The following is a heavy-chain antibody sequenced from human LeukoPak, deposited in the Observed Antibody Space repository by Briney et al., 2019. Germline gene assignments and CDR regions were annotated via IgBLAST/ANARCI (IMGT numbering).Heavy chain of an antibody. D-gene: IGHD5-12*01. J-gene: IGHJ4*02. V-gene: IGHV3-7*01. CDR2: IKQDGSEK. Sequence: GGPLRLSCAASGFTFSSYWMSWVRQAPGKGLEWVANIKQDGSEKYYVDSVKGRFTISRDNAKNSLYLQMNSLRAEDTAVYYCAAGWDGGYGNYWGQGTLVTVSS. CDR1: GFTFSSYW. CDR3: AAGWDGGYGNY.